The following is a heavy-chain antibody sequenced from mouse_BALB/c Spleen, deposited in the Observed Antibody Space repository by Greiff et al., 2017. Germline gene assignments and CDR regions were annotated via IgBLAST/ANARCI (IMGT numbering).Heavy chain of an antibody. CDR3: ARGWFAY. Sequence: VQLQQSGGDLVKPGGSLKLSCAASGFTFSSYSMSWVRQSPEKRLEWVAEISSGGSYTYYPDTVTGRFTISRDNAKNTLFLQMTSLRSEDTAMYYCARGWFAYWGQGTLVTVSA. CDR2: ISSGGSYT. V-gene: IGHV5-9-4*01. J-gene: IGHJ3*01. CDR1: GFTFSSYS.